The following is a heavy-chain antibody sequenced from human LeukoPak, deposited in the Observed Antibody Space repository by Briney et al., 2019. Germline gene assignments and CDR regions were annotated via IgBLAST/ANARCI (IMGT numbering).Heavy chain of an antibody. J-gene: IGHJ4*02. CDR2: IYPGDSDT. CDR3: ARQGVGGYYDSSVLSFDY. V-gene: IGHV5-51*01. CDR1: GYSLTRYW. D-gene: IGHD3-22*01. Sequence: GESLKIFCKGSGYSLTRYWIGWVRQMPGKGLEWMGIIYPGDSDTRYSPSFQGQVTITADKSISTAYLQWSSLKASDTAMYYCARQGVGGYYDSSVLSFDYWGQGTLVTVSS.